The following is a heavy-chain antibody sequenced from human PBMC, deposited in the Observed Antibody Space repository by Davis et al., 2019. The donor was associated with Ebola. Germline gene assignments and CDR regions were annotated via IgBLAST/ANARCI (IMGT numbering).Heavy chain of an antibody. CDR1: GFTFSGSA. CDR2: IRSKANSYAT. J-gene: IGHJ4*02. D-gene: IGHD3-22*01. CDR3: TSSYYDSSVYLEEY. Sequence: GGSLRLSCAASGFTFSGSAMHWVRQASGKGLEWVGRIRSKANSYATAYAASVKGRFTISRDDSKNTAYLQMNSLKTEDTAVYYCTSSYYDSSVYLEEYWGQGTLVTVSS. V-gene: IGHV3-73*01.